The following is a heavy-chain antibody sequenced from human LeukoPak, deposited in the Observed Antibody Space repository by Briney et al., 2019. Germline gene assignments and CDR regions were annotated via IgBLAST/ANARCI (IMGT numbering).Heavy chain of an antibody. CDR2: INPYNGNT. V-gene: IGHV1-18*01. D-gene: IGHD2-2*01. Sequence: ASVKVSCKASGYIFFNYGINWVRQAPGQGLEWLGWINPYNGNTNYAQRVQGRVTMTADTSTSTVYMELRSLRSDDTAVYYCARDMRDIVVVPAAATPGDAFDIWGQGTMVTVSS. J-gene: IGHJ3*02. CDR3: ARDMRDIVVVPAAATPGDAFDI. CDR1: GYIFFNYG.